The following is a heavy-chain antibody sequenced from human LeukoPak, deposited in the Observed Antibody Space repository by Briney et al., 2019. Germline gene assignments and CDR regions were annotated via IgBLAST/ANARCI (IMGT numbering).Heavy chain of an antibody. J-gene: IGHJ4*02. D-gene: IGHD3-10*01. CDR3: AREILHGGPFDY. CDR1: GFTFTTYY. V-gene: IGHV5-51*01. CDR2: IFPGDSDT. Sequence: GESLKISCKGSGFTFTTYYIGWVRQMPGKGLEWMGIIFPGDSDTRYSPSFEGQVTISADKSINTAYLQWSSLKASDTAMYYCAREILHGGPFDYWGQGTLVTVSS.